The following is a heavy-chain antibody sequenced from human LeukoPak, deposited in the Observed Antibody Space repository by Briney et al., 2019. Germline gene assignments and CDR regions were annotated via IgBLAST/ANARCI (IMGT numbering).Heavy chain of an antibody. CDR1: GGTFSSYA. D-gene: IGHD4-23*01. V-gene: IGHV1-69*05. Sequence: SVKVSCKASGGTFSSYAISWVRQAPGQGLEWMGGIIPIFGTANYAQKFQGRVTITTDESTSTAYMELSSLRSEDTAVYYCARSSVVTPVVRYYYYYMDVWGKGTTVTVSS. CDR2: IIPIFGTA. CDR3: ARSSVVTPVVRYYYYYMDV. J-gene: IGHJ6*03.